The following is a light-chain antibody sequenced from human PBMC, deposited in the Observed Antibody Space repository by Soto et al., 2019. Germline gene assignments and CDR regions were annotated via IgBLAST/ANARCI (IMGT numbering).Light chain of an antibody. CDR1: QSVNSN. CDR2: GAS. J-gene: IGKJ1*01. CDR3: QQYNNWPGT. Sequence: EIVMTQSPATLSVSPGERATLSCRASQSVNSNLAWYQQKPGQAPRLLIYGASTRATGIPVRFSGSGSGTEFTLTISSLQSEDFAVYYCQQYNNWPGTFGQGTKVEIK. V-gene: IGKV3-15*01.